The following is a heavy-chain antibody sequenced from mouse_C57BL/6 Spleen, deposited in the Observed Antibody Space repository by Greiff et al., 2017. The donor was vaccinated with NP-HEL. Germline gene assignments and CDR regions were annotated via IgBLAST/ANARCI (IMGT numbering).Heavy chain of an antibody. CDR3: AGSYDNWYFDV. CDR1: GFTFSDYG. J-gene: IGHJ1*03. Sequence: EVQGVESGGGLVKPGGSLKLSCAASGFTFSDYGMHWVRQAPEKGLEWVAYISSGSSTIYYADTVKGRFTISRDNAKNTLFLQLTSLRSEDTAMYYCAGSYDNWYFDVWGTGTTVTVSS. D-gene: IGHD2-3*01. CDR2: ISSGSSTI. V-gene: IGHV5-17*01.